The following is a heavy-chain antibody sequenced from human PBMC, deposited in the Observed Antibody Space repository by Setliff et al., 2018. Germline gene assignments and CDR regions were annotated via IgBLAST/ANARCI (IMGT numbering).Heavy chain of an antibody. CDR3: ARHYTYYYYYMDV. V-gene: IGHV4-34*01. CDR1: GGTFSDYY. CDR2: INHRGST. J-gene: IGHJ6*03. Sequence: SETLSLTCAAYGGTFSDYYWTWIRQPPGKGLEWIGEINHRGSTNYNPSLKSRATISIDTSKDQFSLKLISMSAADTAVYFCARHYTYYYYYMDVWGKGTTVTVSS. D-gene: IGHD4-4*01.